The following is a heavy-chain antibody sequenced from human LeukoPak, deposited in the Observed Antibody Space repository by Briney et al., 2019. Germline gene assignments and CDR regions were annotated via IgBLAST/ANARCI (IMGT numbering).Heavy chain of an antibody. Sequence: ASVKVSCKASGGTFSSYAISWVRQAPGQGLEWVGRIIPILGIANYAQKFQGRVTITADKSTSTAYMELSSLRSEDTAVYYCARGGAYQLLPRGYFDHWGQGTLVTVSS. CDR3: ARGGAYQLLPRGYFDH. CDR2: IIPILGIA. V-gene: IGHV1-69*04. D-gene: IGHD2-2*01. CDR1: GGTFSSYA. J-gene: IGHJ4*02.